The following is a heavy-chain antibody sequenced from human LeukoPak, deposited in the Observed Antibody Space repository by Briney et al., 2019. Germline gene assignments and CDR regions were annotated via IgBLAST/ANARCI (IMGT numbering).Heavy chain of an antibody. D-gene: IGHD2-8*01. CDR1: GGSITSTNYH. CDR2: IYYSGNT. Sequence: SETLSLSCTVSGGSITSTNYHWGWIRQPPGKGLEWMGSIYYSGNTYYNPSLKSRVNISVDTSRYQFSLKLPSVTAADTAVYYCTRLSNGLPAEYWGEGTLVTVSS. CDR3: TRLSNGLPAEY. J-gene: IGHJ4*02. V-gene: IGHV4-39*01.